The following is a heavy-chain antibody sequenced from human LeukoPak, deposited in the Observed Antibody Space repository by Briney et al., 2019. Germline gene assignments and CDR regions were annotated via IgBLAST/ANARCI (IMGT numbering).Heavy chain of an antibody. CDR1: GYTFTGYY. CDR3: ARASSMLVVVWAY. V-gene: IGHV1-2*02. D-gene: IGHD3-22*01. CDR2: INPNSGGT. Sequence: ASVKVSCKASGYTFTGYYMRWVRQAPGQGVEWMGWINPNSGGTNYAQKFQGRVTMTRDTSISTAYMELSRLRSDDTAVYYCARASSMLVVVWAYWGQGTLVTVSS. J-gene: IGHJ4*02.